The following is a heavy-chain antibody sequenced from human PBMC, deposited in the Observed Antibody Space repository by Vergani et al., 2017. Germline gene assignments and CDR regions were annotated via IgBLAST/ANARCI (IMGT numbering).Heavy chain of an antibody. Sequence: QVQLVESGGGVVQRGGSLRLSCATSVFTLSNYDMQWIRQGPGKGLEFVAFIQFVGSNQYYADSVKGRFTLSRDFSKNTLYLQMNSLRTDDTATYYCAKHFRGWGIDYWGQGTQVIVSS. D-gene: IGHD3-16*01. V-gene: IGHV3-30*02. CDR3: AKHFRGWGIDY. J-gene: IGHJ4*02. CDR2: IQFVGSNQ. CDR1: VFTLSNYD.